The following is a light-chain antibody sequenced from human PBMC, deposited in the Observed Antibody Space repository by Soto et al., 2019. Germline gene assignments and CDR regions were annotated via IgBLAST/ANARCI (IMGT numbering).Light chain of an antibody. Sequence: QSVLTQPRSVSGSPGQSVAISCTGTSSDVGGYNYVSWYQLHPGKAPKLMIYDVTKRPSGVPDRFSGSKSGNTASLTISGLQAEDEADYHCCSHAVSYTLVFGGGTKVTVL. CDR1: SSDVGGYNY. CDR3: CSHAVSYTLV. J-gene: IGLJ3*02. CDR2: DVT. V-gene: IGLV2-11*01.